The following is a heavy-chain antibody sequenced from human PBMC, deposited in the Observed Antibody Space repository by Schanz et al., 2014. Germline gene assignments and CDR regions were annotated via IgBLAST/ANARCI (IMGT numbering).Heavy chain of an antibody. CDR1: GFTFSTYS. Sequence: EVRLVESGGGLVEPGGSLRLSCSGSGFTFSTYSMNWVRQAPGKGLEWVSYISRSSSTIYYADSVKGRFTISRDNSDNTLYLQMNNLRAEDTAVYYCARGSGTFDSWGQGTLVTVSS. CDR2: ISRSSSTI. CDR3: ARGSGTFDS. D-gene: IGHD3-3*01. J-gene: IGHJ4*02. V-gene: IGHV3-48*01.